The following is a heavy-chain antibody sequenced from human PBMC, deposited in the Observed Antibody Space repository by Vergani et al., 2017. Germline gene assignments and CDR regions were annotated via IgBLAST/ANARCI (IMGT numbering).Heavy chain of an antibody. CDR2: ISYDGSNK. J-gene: IGHJ6*02. CDR1: RFTFSSYA. V-gene: IGHV3-30*04. CDR3: AKDESSRAYGGGDCYYYGMDV. Sequence: QVQLVESGGGVVQPGTSLRLSCAASRFTFSSYAMHWVRQAPGKGLEWVAVISYDGSNKYYADSVKGRFTISRDNSKNTLYLQMNSLRAEDTAVYYCAKDESSRAYGGGDCYYYGMDVWGQGTTVTVSS. D-gene: IGHD2-21*01.